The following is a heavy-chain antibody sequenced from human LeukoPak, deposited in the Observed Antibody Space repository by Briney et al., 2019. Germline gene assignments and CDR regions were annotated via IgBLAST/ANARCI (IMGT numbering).Heavy chain of an antibody. Sequence: GSLRLSCSASGFTFRIYWMHWVRQAPGKGLVWVSRINSDGSSTSYADSVQGRFTISRDNAKNTLYLQMNSLRAEDTAVYYCARPLSESGYDFDYWGQGTLVTVSS. D-gene: IGHD5-12*01. CDR1: GFTFRIYW. CDR3: ARPLSESGYDFDY. V-gene: IGHV3-74*01. J-gene: IGHJ4*02. CDR2: INSDGSST.